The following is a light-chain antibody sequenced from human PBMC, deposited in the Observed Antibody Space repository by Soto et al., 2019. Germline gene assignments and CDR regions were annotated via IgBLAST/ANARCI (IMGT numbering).Light chain of an antibody. CDR1: SSDVGGYNF. V-gene: IGLV2-14*01. CDR3: SSDTISHTLV. CDR2: EVS. J-gene: IGLJ1*01. Sequence: QSVLTQPASVSGSPGQSITISCTGASSDVGGYNFVSWYQHHPGTPPKLIIYEVSHRPSGVSHRFSGSKSANTASLTISGLQVEDEADYYCSSDTISHTLVFGTGTKVTVL.